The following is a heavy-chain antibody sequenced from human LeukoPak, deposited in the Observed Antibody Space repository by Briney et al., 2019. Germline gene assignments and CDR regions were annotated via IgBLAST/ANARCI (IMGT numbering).Heavy chain of an antibody. CDR2: IYYSGST. J-gene: IGHJ4*02. CDR1: GGSISSSSYY. Sequence: PSETLSLTCTVSGGSISSSSYYWGWIRQPPGKGLEWIGSIYYSGSTYYNPSLKSRVTISVDTSKNQFSLKLSSVTAADTAVYYCARESRMDTAMSYWGQGTLVTVSS. D-gene: IGHD5-18*01. V-gene: IGHV4-39*07. CDR3: ARESRMDTAMSY.